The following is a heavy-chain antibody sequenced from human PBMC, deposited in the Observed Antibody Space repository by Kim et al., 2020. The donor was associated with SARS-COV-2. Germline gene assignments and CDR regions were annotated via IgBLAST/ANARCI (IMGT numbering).Heavy chain of an antibody. D-gene: IGHD3-10*01. CDR1: GYIFTSYY. J-gene: IGHJ4*02. CDR2: INPSSGST. CDR3: ARDYYAVSGCDW. Sequence: ASVKVSCKTSGYIFTSYYMHWVRQAPGQGLEWMGIINPSSGSTSYAQKFQGRVTMTRATSTSTVYMELSSLRSEDTAVYYCARDYYAVSGCDWWGQGTLVTVSS. V-gene: IGHV1-46*01.